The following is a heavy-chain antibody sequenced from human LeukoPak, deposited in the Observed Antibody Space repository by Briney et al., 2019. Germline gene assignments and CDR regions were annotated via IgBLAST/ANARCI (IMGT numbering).Heavy chain of an antibody. D-gene: IGHD3-22*01. V-gene: IGHV4-59*01. CDR3: ASYYYDSSGPFDV. J-gene: IGHJ4*02. CDR2: IYYSGST. CDR1: GGSISSYY. Sequence: PSETLSLTCTVSGGSISSYYWSWIRQPPGKGLEWIGYIYYSGSTNYNPSLKSRVTISVDTSKNQFSLKLSSVTAADTAAYYCASYYYDSSGPFDVWGQGTLVTVSS.